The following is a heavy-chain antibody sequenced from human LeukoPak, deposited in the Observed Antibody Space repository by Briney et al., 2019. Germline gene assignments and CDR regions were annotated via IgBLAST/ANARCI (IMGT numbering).Heavy chain of an antibody. CDR1: GGSISSYY. Sequence: SETLSLTCTVSGGSISSYYWSWIRQPPGKGLEWIANICYTGTTNYNPSLKSRVTISIDTSKNQFSLRLSSVTAADTAVYYCVKAAPGPHDAFDIWGQGTMVTVSS. V-gene: IGHV4-59*08. J-gene: IGHJ3*02. D-gene: IGHD6-13*01. CDR3: VKAAPGPHDAFDI. CDR2: ICYTGTT.